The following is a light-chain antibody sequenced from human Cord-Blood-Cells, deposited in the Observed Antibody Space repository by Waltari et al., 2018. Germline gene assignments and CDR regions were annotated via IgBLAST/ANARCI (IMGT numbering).Light chain of an antibody. CDR3: LQAISIPLT. CDR2: AAS. CDR1: QGSSSW. J-gene: IGKJ4*01. V-gene: IGKV1-12*01. Sequence: DIQMTQSPSSVPASVCDRATITCRPSQGSSSWLAWYQQKPGKAPKLLIYAASSWQSGVPSRFSGSGSGTDFTLTISRLQPEDVAAYYCLQAISIPLTFGEGTRVEIK.